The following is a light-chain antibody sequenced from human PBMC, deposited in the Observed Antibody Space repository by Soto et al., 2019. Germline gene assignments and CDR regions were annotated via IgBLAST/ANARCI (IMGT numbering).Light chain of an antibody. CDR2: GAS. V-gene: IGKV3-20*01. J-gene: IGKJ1*01. Sequence: DIVLTQSPGTLSLSPGQSATLSCRASQSVSSTYLAWYQQKPGQAPRLLFHGASTRATGIPDRFSGSGSGTDFTLTTSRLEPEDFAVYYCQQHGNPPWTFGQGTKVEIK. CDR1: QSVSSTY. CDR3: QQHGNPPWT.